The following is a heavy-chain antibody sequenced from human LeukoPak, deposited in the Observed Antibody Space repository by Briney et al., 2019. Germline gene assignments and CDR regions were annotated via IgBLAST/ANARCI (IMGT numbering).Heavy chain of an antibody. CDR2: ISGSGGST. V-gene: IGHV3-23*01. CDR1: GFTFSSYA. J-gene: IGHJ4*02. D-gene: IGHD3-22*01. CDR3: AKDYYYDSSGYYHV. Sequence: PGGSLRLSCAASGFTFSSYAMSWVRQAPGKGLEWVSAISGSGGSTYYADSVKGRFTISRDNSKNTLYLQMNSLRAEDTAVYYCAKDYYYDSSGYYHVWGQGTLVTVSS.